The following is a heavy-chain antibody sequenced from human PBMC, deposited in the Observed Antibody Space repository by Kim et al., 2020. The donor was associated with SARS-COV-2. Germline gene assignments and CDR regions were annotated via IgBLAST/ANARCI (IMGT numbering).Heavy chain of an antibody. CDR3: AKAGGSRSYSFDY. D-gene: IGHD3-10*01. V-gene: IGHV3-23*03. CDR2: IFSGGTGT. CDR1: GFPFNTYA. Sequence: GGSLRLSCAASGFPFNTYAMGWVRQAPGKGLEWVSIIFSGGTGTYYADSVKGRFTISRNNSKNMLYLQMNSLRAEDTAVYYCAKAGGSRSYSFDYWGQGTLVTVSS. J-gene: IGHJ4*02.